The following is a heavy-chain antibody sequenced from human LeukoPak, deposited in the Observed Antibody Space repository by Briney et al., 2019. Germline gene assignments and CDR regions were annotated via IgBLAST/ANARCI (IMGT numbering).Heavy chain of an antibody. D-gene: IGHD6-6*01. CDR3: ARDSSHYLGSSDY. J-gene: IGHJ4*02. V-gene: IGHV3-23*01. Sequence: GGSLRLSCVGSGFTFSNSAMNWVRQAPGKGLEWVSFISGSGISTFYADSVKGRFTISRDTSKNTLYLQMNSLRAEDTALYYCARDSSHYLGSSDYWGQGTLVTVSS. CDR1: GFTFSNSA. CDR2: ISGSGIST.